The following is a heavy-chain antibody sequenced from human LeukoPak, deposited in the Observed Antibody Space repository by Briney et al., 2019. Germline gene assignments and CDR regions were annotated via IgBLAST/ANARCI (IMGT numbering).Heavy chain of an antibody. CDR1: GFTFSTYA. D-gene: IGHD3-16*01. CDR3: ARELGGHYYYGMDV. Sequence: GFLRLSCAASGFTFSTYAMHWLRQAPGKGLEWVAVISYDGSNKYYADSVKGRFTISRDNSKNTLYLQMNSLRAEDTAVYYCARELGGHYYYGMDVWGQGTTVTVSS. CDR2: ISYDGSNK. V-gene: IGHV3-30*04. J-gene: IGHJ6*02.